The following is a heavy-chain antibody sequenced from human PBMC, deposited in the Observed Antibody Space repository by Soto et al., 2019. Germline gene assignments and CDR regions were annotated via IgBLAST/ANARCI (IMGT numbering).Heavy chain of an antibody. J-gene: IGHJ5*02. CDR3: ASVAVTPGSWFDP. Sequence: PSETLSLTCTVSGGSISSYYWSWIRQPPGKGLEWIGYIYYSGSTNYNPSLKSRVTISVDTSKNQFSLKLSSVTAADTAVYYCASVAVTPGSWFDPWGQGTLVTVSS. CDR1: GGSISSYY. V-gene: IGHV4-59*01. D-gene: IGHD2-15*01. CDR2: IYYSGST.